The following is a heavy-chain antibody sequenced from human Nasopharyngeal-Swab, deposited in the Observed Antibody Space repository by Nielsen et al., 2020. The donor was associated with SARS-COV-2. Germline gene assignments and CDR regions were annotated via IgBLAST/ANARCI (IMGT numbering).Heavy chain of an antibody. J-gene: IGHJ4*02. CDR3: VKGPPAVIHYFDY. CDR1: GFTFSTYD. CDR2: ISGSGEST. D-gene: IGHD2-21*01. V-gene: IGHV3-23*01. Sequence: GGSLRLSSAASGFTFSTYDMSWVRQAPGKGLEWVSGISGSGESTHYADSVKGRFTISRDNSKNTLYLQMNSLRAEDTAVYYCVKGPPAVIHYFDYWGQGTLVTVSS.